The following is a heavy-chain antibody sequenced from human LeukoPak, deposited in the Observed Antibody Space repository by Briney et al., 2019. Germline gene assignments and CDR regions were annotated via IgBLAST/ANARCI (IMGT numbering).Heavy chain of an antibody. CDR3: ARDRRERFGELLVRWFDP. CDR2: AYYTGNT. CDR1: GGSIRRSYFY. V-gene: IGHV4-39*07. J-gene: IGHJ5*02. D-gene: IGHD3-10*01. Sequence: PSETLSLTCTVSGGSIRRSYFYWGWVRQPPGKGLEWIGFAYYTGNTFYKPSLKSRVTMSVDTSKNQFSLKLSSVTAADTAVYYCARDRRERFGELLVRWFDPWGQGTLVTVSS.